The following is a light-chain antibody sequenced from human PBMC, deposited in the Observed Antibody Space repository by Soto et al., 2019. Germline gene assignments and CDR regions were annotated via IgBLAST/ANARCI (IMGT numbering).Light chain of an antibody. Sequence: DIFLTHSPDSLSVSLGERATINCKSIHIVLYSSNNKNYLVWYQQKPGQPPKLLIYWASTRESGVPDRFSGSGSGTDFTLTISSPQAEDVAVYYCQQYYSTPLTFGGGTKVDIK. CDR1: HIVLYSSNNKNY. CDR2: WAS. CDR3: QQYYSTPLT. J-gene: IGKJ4*01. V-gene: IGKV4-1*01.